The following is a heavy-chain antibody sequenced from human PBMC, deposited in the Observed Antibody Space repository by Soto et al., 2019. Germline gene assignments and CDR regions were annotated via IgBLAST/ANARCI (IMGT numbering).Heavy chain of an antibody. V-gene: IGHV3-30-3*01. D-gene: IGHD2-15*01. CDR2: ISYDGSNK. CDR1: GFTFSSYA. J-gene: IGHJ6*02. Sequence: QVQLVESGGGVVQPGRSPRLSCAASGFTFSSYAMHWVRQAPGKGLEWVAVISYDGSNKYYADSVKGRFTISRDNSKNTLYLQMNSLRAEDTAVYYCARDLGDPLGYCSGGSCYSAGYYGMDVWGQGTTVTVSS. CDR3: ARDLGDPLGYCSGGSCYSAGYYGMDV.